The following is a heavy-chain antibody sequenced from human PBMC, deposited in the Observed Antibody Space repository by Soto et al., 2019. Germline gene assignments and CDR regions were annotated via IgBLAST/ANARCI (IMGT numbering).Heavy chain of an antibody. CDR3: AKEGSSYSSGWYREYYYYGMDV. CDR1: GFTFSSYG. CDR2: ISYDGSNK. Sequence: QVQLVESGGGVVQPGRSLRLSCAASGFTFSSYGMHWVRQAPGKGLEWVAVISYDGSNKYYADSVKGRFTISRDNSKNTLYLQMNSLRAEDTAVYYCAKEGSSYSSGWYREYYYYGMDVWGQGTTVTVSS. J-gene: IGHJ6*02. D-gene: IGHD6-19*01. V-gene: IGHV3-30*18.